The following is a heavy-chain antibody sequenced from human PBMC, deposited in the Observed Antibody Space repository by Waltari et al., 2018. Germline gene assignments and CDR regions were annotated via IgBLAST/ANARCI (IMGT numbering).Heavy chain of an antibody. CDR1: GGSFSGYY. J-gene: IGHJ5*02. CDR2: NNLSGST. D-gene: IGHD3-10*01. V-gene: IGHV4-34*01. Sequence: QVQLQQWGAGLLKPSETLSLTCAVYGGSFSGYYWSWIRQPPGKGLEWIGENNLSGSTNYNPSLKSRVTRSVDTSKNQFSLKLSSVTAADTAVYYCARGLSGIWFGELSSRFDPWGQGTLVTVSS. CDR3: ARGLSGIWFGELSSRFDP.